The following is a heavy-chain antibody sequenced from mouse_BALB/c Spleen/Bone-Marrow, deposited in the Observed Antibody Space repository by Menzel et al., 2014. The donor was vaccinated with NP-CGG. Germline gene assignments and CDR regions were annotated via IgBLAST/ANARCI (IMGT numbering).Heavy chain of an antibody. J-gene: IGHJ2*01. Sequence: VQLQQSGAELVKPGASVKLSCTTSGFNIKDTYMHWVKLRPEQGLEWIGRIVPANGNTKYAPKFQGKATITADTSSNTAYLQLSSLTSEDTAVYFCASYDYGYYFDYWGLGTTLTVSS. V-gene: IGHV14-3*02. CDR2: IVPANGNT. CDR3: ASYDYGYYFDY. D-gene: IGHD2-4*01. CDR1: GFNIKDTY.